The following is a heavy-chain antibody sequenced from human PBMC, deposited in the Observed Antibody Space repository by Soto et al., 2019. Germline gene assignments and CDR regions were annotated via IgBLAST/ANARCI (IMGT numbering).Heavy chain of an antibody. CDR2: IYPGDSDT. Sequence: GESLKISCKSSGYTFTNYWIGWVRQMPGKGLEWMGIIYPGDSDTKYNPSFQGQVTISADKSITTTYLRWTSLKASDTAIYYCAASIFYYGMDVWSQGTTVTVSS. CDR3: AASIFYYGMDV. CDR1: GYTFTNYW. V-gene: IGHV5-51*01. J-gene: IGHJ6*02.